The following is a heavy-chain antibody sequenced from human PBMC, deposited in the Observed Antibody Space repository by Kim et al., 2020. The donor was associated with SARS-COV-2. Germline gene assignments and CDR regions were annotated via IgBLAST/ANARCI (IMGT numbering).Heavy chain of an antibody. CDR1: GYTFTSYG. Sequence: ASVKVSCKASGYTFTSYGISWVRQAPGQGLEWMGWISAYNGNTNYAQKLQGRVTMTTDTSTSTAYMELRSLRSDDTAVYYCARGAWEWELLGPFDYWGQGTLVTVSS. CDR3: ARGAWEWELLGPFDY. D-gene: IGHD1-26*01. CDR2: ISAYNGNT. V-gene: IGHV1-18*01. J-gene: IGHJ4*02.